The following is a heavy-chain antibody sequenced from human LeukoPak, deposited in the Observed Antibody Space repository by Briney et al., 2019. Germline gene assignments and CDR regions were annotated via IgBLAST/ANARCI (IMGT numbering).Heavy chain of an antibody. CDR2: ISGSGGST. J-gene: IGHJ4*02. CDR3: AKAQGSSSWSPVYCFDY. CDR1: GGTFSSYA. D-gene: IGHD6-13*01. V-gene: IGHV3-23*01. Sequence: SCKASGGTFSSYAMSWVRQAPGKGLEWVSAISGSGGSTYYADSVKGRFTIPRDNSKNTLYLQMNSLRAEDTAVYYCAKAQGSSSWSPVYCFDYWGQGTLVTVSS.